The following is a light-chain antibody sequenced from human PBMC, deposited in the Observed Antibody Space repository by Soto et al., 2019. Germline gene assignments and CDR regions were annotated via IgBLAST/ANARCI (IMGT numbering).Light chain of an antibody. Sequence: EIVLTQSPATLSLSPGESATLSCRTSQSVYTYLGWYQQKPGQAPRLLIYDASNRATGIPDRFSGSGSGTDFSLTISRLEPEDFAVYYCHQYGSLPLTIGPGTKVDIK. J-gene: IGKJ3*01. CDR2: DAS. CDR3: HQYGSLPLT. V-gene: IGKV3-11*01. CDR1: QSVYTY.